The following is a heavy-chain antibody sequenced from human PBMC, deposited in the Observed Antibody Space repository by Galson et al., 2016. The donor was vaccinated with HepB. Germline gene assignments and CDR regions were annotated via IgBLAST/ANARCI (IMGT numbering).Heavy chain of an antibody. CDR1: GFTFIDYA. CDR3: AKVPNSKLWFGEPFYCGTDV. J-gene: IGHJ6*02. V-gene: IGHV3-23*01. D-gene: IGHD3-10*01. Sequence: SLRLSCAASGFTFIDYAMTWVRQAPGKGLEWVSGVSGGVGYTYYAASVKGRFTISRDNSKNTAYLQMNSLRAEDTATYYCAKVPNSKLWFGEPFYCGTDVWGQGAKVTVSS. CDR2: VSGGVGYT.